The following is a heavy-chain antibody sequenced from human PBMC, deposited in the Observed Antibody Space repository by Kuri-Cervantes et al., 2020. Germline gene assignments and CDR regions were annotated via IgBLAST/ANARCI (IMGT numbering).Heavy chain of an antibody. J-gene: IGHJ1*01. CDR3: AGGRPVASGATSNYFQH. D-gene: IGHD3-10*01. CDR2: IYYSGST. V-gene: IGHV4-31*03. Sequence: SETLSLTCTVSGGSISSGGYYWSWIRQHPGKGLEWIGYIYYSGSTYYNPSLKSRVTISVDTSKNQFSLKLSSVTAADTAVYYCAGGRPVASGATSNYFQHWGQGALVTISS. CDR1: GGSISSGGYY.